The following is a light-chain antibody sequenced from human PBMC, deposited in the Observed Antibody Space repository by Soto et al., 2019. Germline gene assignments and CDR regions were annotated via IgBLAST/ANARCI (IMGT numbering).Light chain of an antibody. CDR1: SSNIGAGYD. Sequence: QSVLTQPPSVSGAPGQRVAISCTGSSSNIGAGYDVHWYQQLPGTAPKLLIYGNSNRPSGVPDRFSGSRSGTSASLAITGLQAEDEAYYYCQSYDSRPSAYVFGSGSKVPVL. CDR3: QSYDSRPSAYV. CDR2: GNS. V-gene: IGLV1-40*01. J-gene: IGLJ1*01.